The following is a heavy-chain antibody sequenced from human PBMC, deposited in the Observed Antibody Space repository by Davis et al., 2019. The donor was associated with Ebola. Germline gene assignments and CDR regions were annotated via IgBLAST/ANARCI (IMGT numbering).Heavy chain of an antibody. Sequence: GESLKISCAASGFTFSSYAMSWVRQAPRKGLEWVSAISGRGGSTYYADSVKGRFTISRDNSKNTLYLQMNSLRAEDTAVYYCAKELEAAAENWFDPWGQGTLVTVSS. CDR3: AKELEAAAENWFDP. J-gene: IGHJ5*02. V-gene: IGHV3-23*01. CDR2: ISGRGGST. D-gene: IGHD6-13*01. CDR1: GFTFSSYA.